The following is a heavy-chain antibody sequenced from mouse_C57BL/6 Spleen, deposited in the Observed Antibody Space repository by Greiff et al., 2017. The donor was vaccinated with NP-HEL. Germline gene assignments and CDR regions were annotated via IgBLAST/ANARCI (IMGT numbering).Heavy chain of an antibody. J-gene: IGHJ2*01. Sequence: QVQLQQSGAELVRPGTSVKVSCKASGYAFTNYLIEWVKQRPGQGLEWIGVINPGSGGTNYNEKFKGKVTLTADKSSSTAYMQLSSLTSEDSAVYFCARNYYGSMDYWGQGTTLTVSS. V-gene: IGHV1-54*01. CDR1: GYAFTNYL. D-gene: IGHD1-1*01. CDR3: ARNYYGSMDY. CDR2: INPGSGGT.